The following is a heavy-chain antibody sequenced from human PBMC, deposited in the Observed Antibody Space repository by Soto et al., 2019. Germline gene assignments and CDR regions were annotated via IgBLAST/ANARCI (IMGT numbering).Heavy chain of an antibody. CDR2: TYYRSKWYN. CDR1: GDSVSSNRAA. Sequence: SQTLSLTCAISGDSVSSNRAAWNCIRQSPSRGLEWLGRTYYRSKWYNDYAVSVKSRITINPDTSKNQFSLQLNSVTPEDTAVYYCAREGSGMAVAGTDAFDIWGQGTMVTVSS. D-gene: IGHD6-19*01. CDR3: AREGSGMAVAGTDAFDI. V-gene: IGHV6-1*01. J-gene: IGHJ3*02.